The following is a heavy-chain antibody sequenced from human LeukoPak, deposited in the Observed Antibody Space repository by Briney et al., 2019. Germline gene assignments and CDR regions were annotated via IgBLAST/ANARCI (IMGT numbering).Heavy chain of an antibody. CDR3: ARRRVPYYFDY. V-gene: IGHV4-39*01. J-gene: IGHJ4*02. CDR2: IYYSGST. CDR1: GGSISSSSYY. Sequence: PSETLSLTCTVSGGSISSSSYYWGWIRQPPGKGLEWIGSIYYSGSTYYNPSLKSRVTISVDTSKNQFSLKLSSVTAADTAVYYCARRRVPYYFDYWGQGTLVTVSS.